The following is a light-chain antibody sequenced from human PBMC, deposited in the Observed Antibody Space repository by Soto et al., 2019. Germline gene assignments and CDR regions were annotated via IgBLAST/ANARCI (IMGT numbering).Light chain of an antibody. CDR3: QQYNAYYS. Sequence: EIGLTQSPGTLSLSPGERATLSCRASQSVSGFLAWYQQKPGQAPRLLIYDASRRATGIPDRFSGSGSGTDFTLTISSLQPEDFATYYCQQYNAYYSFGQGTKVDIK. J-gene: IGKJ2*03. CDR2: DAS. V-gene: IGKV3-20*01. CDR1: QSVSGF.